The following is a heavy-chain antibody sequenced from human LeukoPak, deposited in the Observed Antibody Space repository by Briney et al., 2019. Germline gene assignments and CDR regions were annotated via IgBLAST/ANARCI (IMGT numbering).Heavy chain of an antibody. D-gene: IGHD3-3*01. CDR1: GYSISSGYY. CDR2: IYHSGST. J-gene: IGHJ5*02. V-gene: IGHV4-38-2*02. Sequence: PSETLSLTCTVSGYSISSGYYWGWIRQPPGKGLEWIGSIYHSGSTYYNPSLKSRVTISVDTSKNQFSLELSSVTAADTAVYYCARWRSNWFDPWGQGTLVTVSS. CDR3: ARWRSNWFDP.